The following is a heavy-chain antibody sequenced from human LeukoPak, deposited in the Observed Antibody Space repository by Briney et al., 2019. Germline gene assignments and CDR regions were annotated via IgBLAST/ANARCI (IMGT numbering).Heavy chain of an antibody. Sequence: GGSLRLSCAASGFTFSSYWMSWVRQAPGKGLEWVSYISSSGSTIYYADSVKGRFTISRDNAKNSLYLQMNSLRAEDTAVYYCARSVAVAGIDYWGQGTLVTVSS. CDR2: ISSSGSTI. J-gene: IGHJ4*02. CDR1: GFTFSSYW. V-gene: IGHV3-48*04. CDR3: ARSVAVAGIDY. D-gene: IGHD6-19*01.